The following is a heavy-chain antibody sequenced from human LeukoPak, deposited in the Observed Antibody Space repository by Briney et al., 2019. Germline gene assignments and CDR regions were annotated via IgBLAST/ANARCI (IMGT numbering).Heavy chain of an antibody. D-gene: IGHD3-10*01. CDR2: IYTSGST. Sequence: SETLSLTCTVSGGSISRGSWIRQPAGKGLEWIGRIYTSGSTNYNPSLKSRVTISVDTSKNQFSLKLSSVTAADTAVYYCVRLWYHYGSGSYTLDSKSYYYMDVWGKGTTVTVSS. CDR1: GGSISR. J-gene: IGHJ6*03. CDR3: VRLWYHYGSGSYTLDSKSYYYMDV. V-gene: IGHV4-4*07.